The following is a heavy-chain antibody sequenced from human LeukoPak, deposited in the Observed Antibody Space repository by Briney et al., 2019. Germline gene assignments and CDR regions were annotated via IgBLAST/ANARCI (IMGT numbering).Heavy chain of an antibody. Sequence: GGSLRLSCAASGFTFDNYAMSWVRQAPGKGLEWVSAISGSAHSTYYADSVKGRFTISRDNSKNTLYLQVNSLRAEDTAVYCCAKAPAYCAGDCYSDSWGQGTLVTVSS. CDR2: ISGSAHST. CDR1: GFTFDNYA. D-gene: IGHD2-21*02. CDR3: AKAPAYCAGDCYSDS. V-gene: IGHV3-23*01. J-gene: IGHJ4*02.